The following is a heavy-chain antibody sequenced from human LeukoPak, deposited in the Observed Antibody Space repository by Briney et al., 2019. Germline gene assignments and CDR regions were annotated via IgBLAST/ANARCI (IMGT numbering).Heavy chain of an antibody. CDR1: GYTFTGYY. D-gene: IGHD1-26*01. CDR3: AREPPARLPRDSGSYYEVDY. Sequence: ASVKVSCKASGYTFTGYYMHWVRQAPGQGLEWMGRINPNSGGTNYAQKFHGRVTMTRDTSISTAYMQLSRLRSDDTAVYYCAREPPARLPRDSGSYYEVDYWGQGTLVTVSS. CDR2: INPNSGGT. J-gene: IGHJ4*02. V-gene: IGHV1-2*06.